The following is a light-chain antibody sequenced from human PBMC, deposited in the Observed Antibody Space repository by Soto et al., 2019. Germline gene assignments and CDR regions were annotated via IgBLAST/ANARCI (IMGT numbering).Light chain of an antibody. CDR2: KAS. CDR3: QQYSTYPST. V-gene: IGKV1-5*03. Sequence: DIQMTQSPSTLSASVGDRVTITCRASQNISAWLAWYQHKPGTAHKLLIYKASNLKTGVPSRFSGSGSGTELILTISGLQSDDFATYYCQQYSTYPSTFGPGTKLEIK. J-gene: IGKJ2*01. CDR1: QNISAW.